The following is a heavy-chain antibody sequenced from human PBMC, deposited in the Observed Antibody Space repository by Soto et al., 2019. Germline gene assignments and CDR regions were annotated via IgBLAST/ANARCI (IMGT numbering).Heavy chain of an antibody. CDR3: ARNRGNYFDY. CDR1: GGSFSSYY. Sequence: PSETLSLTCTVSGGSFSSYYWSWIRQPPGKGLEWIGYIYYSGSTNYNPSLKSRVTMSVHTYQNQFSLKLSSVTAADTAVYYCARNRGNYFDYWGQGTLVTVSS. CDR2: IYYSGST. J-gene: IGHJ4*02. V-gene: IGHV4-59*01.